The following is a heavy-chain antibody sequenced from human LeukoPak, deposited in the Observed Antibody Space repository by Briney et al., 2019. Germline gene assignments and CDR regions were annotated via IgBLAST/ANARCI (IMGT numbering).Heavy chain of an antibody. J-gene: IGHJ6*03. CDR2: ISSDGSRV. CDR3: ARVLRYCSGGNCYSGGLGYMDV. Sequence: PGGSLRLSCAASGFTFSDYWMHWVRQAPGKGLVWVSRISSDGSRVTYADSVKGRFTISRDNAKNSLFLQMNSLRAEDTAVYYCARVLRYCSGGNCYSGGLGYMDVWGKGTTVTISS. V-gene: IGHV3-74*01. CDR1: GFTFSDYW. D-gene: IGHD2-15*01.